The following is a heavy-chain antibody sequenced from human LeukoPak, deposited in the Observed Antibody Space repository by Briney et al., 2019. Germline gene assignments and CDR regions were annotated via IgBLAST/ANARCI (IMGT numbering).Heavy chain of an antibody. CDR2: ISGSGGST. Sequence: GGSLRLSCAASGFTFSSYAMSWVRQAPGKGLEWVSAISGSGGSTYYADSVKGRFTISRDNSENTLYLQMNSLRAEDTAVYYCAKEGGFSGYDWGYYYGMDVWGQGTTVTVSS. V-gene: IGHV3-23*01. D-gene: IGHD5-12*01. J-gene: IGHJ6*02. CDR3: AKEGGFSGYDWGYYYGMDV. CDR1: GFTFSSYA.